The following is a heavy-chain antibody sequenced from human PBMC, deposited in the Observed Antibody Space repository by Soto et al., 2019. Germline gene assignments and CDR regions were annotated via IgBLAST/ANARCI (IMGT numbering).Heavy chain of an antibody. D-gene: IGHD2-15*01. Sequence: SETLCLTCTFAGGYISSDCGSWIRQPPGKGLEWIGYISISGSTTYHPSLKSRVTLSIDTSQNHFSLKLSSVTAADPAVYYCARDSNMPVARHGFDYWGPGTQVTVSS. J-gene: IGHJ4*02. CDR1: GGYISSDC. V-gene: IGHV4-59*01. CDR2: ISISGST. CDR3: ARDSNMPVARHGFDY.